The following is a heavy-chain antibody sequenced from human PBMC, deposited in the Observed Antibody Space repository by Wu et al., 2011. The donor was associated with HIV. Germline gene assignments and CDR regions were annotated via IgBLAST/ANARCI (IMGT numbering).Heavy chain of an antibody. Sequence: QVQLVQSGAEVKKPGASVKVSCKTSGYTFTSFDINWVRQVTGQGLEWMGWMNPNSGNTGFAQEFQGRVTITRNTSINTAYMELSSLRSEDTAVYFCARGGDCGGDCYGIDYWGQGTLVTVSS. CDR1: GYTFTSFD. D-gene: IGHD2-21*02. J-gene: IGHJ4*02. V-gene: IGHV1-8*03. CDR2: MNPNSGNT. CDR3: ARGGDCGGDCYGIDY.